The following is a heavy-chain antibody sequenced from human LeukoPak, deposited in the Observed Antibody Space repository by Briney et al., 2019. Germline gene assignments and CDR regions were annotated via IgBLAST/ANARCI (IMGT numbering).Heavy chain of an antibody. J-gene: IGHJ6*02. Sequence: ASVKVSCKASGYTFTHYGISWVRQAPGQGLEWMGWISAYNGNTNYAQKFQGRVTITADESTSTAYMELSSLRSEDTAVYYCVRESIGGNCSSTSCYVLDYYYGMDVWGQGTTVTVSS. CDR1: GYTFTHYG. CDR3: VRESIGGNCSSTSCYVLDYYYGMDV. V-gene: IGHV1-18*01. D-gene: IGHD2-2*01. CDR2: ISAYNGNT.